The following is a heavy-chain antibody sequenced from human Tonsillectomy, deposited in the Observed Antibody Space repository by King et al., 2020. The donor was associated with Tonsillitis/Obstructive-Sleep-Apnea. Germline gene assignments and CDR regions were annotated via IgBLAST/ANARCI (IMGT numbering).Heavy chain of an antibody. Sequence: DVQLVESGGGLVQPGESLRLSCAASGFTFSSYAMSWVRQAPGKGLEWVSVISGSGGRTYYADSVKGRFTISRDNSKNTLYLQMNSLRAEDTAVYYCAKAGDTAMVPFDYWGQGTLVTVSS. CDR3: AKAGDTAMVPFDY. V-gene: IGHV3-23*04. CDR1: GFTFSSYA. J-gene: IGHJ4*02. CDR2: ISGSGGRT. D-gene: IGHD5-18*01.